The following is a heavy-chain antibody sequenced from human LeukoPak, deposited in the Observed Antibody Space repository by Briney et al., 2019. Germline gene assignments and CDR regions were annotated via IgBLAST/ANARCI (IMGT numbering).Heavy chain of an antibody. J-gene: IGHJ4*02. CDR1: GGSISSSRYY. CDR3: ARTITMVRGPFDY. V-gene: IGHV4-39*01. Sequence: PSETLSLTCTVSGGSISSSRYYWGWIRQPPGKGLEWIGSIYYSGSTYYNPSLKSRLTISVDTSKNQFSLKLSSVTAADTSVYYCARTITMVRGPFDYWGQGTVVTVSS. CDR2: IYYSGST. D-gene: IGHD3-10*01.